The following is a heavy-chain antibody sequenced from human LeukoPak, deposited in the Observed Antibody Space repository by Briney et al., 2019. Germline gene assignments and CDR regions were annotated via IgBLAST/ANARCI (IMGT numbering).Heavy chain of an antibody. Sequence: GGSLRLSCAASGFTFSSYGMHWVRQAPGKGLEWVAFIRYDGSNKYYADSVKGRFTISRDNSKNTLYLQMNSLRAEDTAVYYCAKDSLRFLEWSLGYMDVWGKGTTVTVSS. V-gene: IGHV3-30*02. CDR1: GFTFSSYG. CDR3: AKDSLRFLEWSLGYMDV. CDR2: IRYDGSNK. J-gene: IGHJ6*03. D-gene: IGHD3-3*01.